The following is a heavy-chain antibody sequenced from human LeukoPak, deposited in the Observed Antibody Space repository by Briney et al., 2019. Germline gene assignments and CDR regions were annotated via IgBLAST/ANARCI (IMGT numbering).Heavy chain of an antibody. D-gene: IGHD3-3*01. J-gene: IGHJ3*02. V-gene: IGHV1-46*03. Sequence: ASVKVSCKASGYTFTSYYMHWVRQAPGQGLEWMAIIDPSGDATTYAQKFQGRVTMTRDTSTSIVYMELSSLRSEDTAVYYCARDLTPRSTAYPGAFDIWGQGTMVTVSS. CDR1: GYTFTSYY. CDR2: IDPSGDAT. CDR3: ARDLTPRSTAYPGAFDI.